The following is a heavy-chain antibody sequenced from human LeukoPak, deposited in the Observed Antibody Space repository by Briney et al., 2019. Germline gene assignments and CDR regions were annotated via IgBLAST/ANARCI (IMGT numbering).Heavy chain of an antibody. J-gene: IGHJ4*02. CDR3: ARRIHYYDTTGYSYYFDY. CDR2: IYYSGST. Sequence: PSETLSLTCTVSGGSISSYYWSWIRQPPGKGLGWIGYIYYSGSTNYNPSLNSRVTISVDTSKNQFSLKLSSVTAADTAVYYCARRIHYYDTTGYSYYFDYWGQGTLVTVSS. V-gene: IGHV4-59*08. CDR1: GGSISSYY. D-gene: IGHD3-22*01.